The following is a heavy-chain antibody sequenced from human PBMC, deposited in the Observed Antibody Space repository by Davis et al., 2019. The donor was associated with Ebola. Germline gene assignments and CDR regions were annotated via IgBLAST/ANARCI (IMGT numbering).Heavy chain of an antibody. D-gene: IGHD2-15*01. CDR3: ARSSVRHSDLWYSLDY. CDR1: GFTVSNNY. V-gene: IGHV3-66*02. J-gene: IGHJ4*01. Sequence: GESPKISCAASGFTVSNNYMTWVRQAAGKGLEWVSVIYSGGNTYYGDSAKGRFTISRDNSKNTLYLQMSSLRPEDSAVYYCARSSVRHSDLWYSLDYWGHGTLVTVSS. CDR2: IYSGGNT.